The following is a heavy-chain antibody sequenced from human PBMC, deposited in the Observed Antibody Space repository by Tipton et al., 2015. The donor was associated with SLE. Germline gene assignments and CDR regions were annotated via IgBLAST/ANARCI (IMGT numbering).Heavy chain of an antibody. Sequence: TLSLTCTVSGGSIFSSYWSWIRQPPGKGLEWIGCIYFSGSTNYNPSLRSRVTMSVDSSNSQFSLKLSSVTAADTAVYYCARGHPHIVVVIGGGWFDPWGQGTPVTVSS. CDR2: IYFSGST. D-gene: IGHD2-21*01. V-gene: IGHV4-59*12. CDR3: ARGHPHIVVVIGGGWFDP. CDR1: GGSIFSSY. J-gene: IGHJ5*02.